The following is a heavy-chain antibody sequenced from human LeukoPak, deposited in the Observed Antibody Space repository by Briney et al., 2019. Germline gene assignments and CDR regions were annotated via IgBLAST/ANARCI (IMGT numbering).Heavy chain of an antibody. Sequence: SGGSLRLSCAASGFTFSSYAMSWVRQAPGKGLEWVSAISGSGGSTYYADSVKGRFTISRDNSKNTLYLQMHSLRPEDTAIYYCATTGSFVFDYWGQGTLVTVSS. CDR2: ISGSGGST. D-gene: IGHD1-14*01. V-gene: IGHV3-23*01. CDR1: GFTFSSYA. J-gene: IGHJ4*02. CDR3: ATTGSFVFDY.